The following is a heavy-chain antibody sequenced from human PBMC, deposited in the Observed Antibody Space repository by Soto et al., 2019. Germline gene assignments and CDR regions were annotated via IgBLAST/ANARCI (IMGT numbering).Heavy chain of an antibody. CDR1: GGSISSYY. J-gene: IGHJ6*02. V-gene: IGHV4-59*01. CDR2: IYYSGST. Sequence: PSETLSLTCTFSGGSISSYYWSWIRQPPGKGLEWIGYIYYSGSTNYNPSLKSRVTISVDTSKNQFSLKLSSVTAADTAVYYCAREGYSSGYYSYYGMDVWGQGTTVTAP. CDR3: AREGYSSGYYSYYGMDV. D-gene: IGHD3-22*01.